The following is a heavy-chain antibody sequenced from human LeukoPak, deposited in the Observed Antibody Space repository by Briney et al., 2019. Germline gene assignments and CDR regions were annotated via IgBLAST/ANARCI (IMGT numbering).Heavy chain of an antibody. J-gene: IGHJ4*02. CDR3: ATFGLVAALDL. D-gene: IGHD5-12*01. CDR1: GFTFSSYS. V-gene: IGHV3-21*01. CDR2: ISSSSSYI. Sequence: GGSLRLSCAASGFTFSSYSMNWVRQAPGKGLEWVSSISSSSSYIYYADSVKGRFTISRDNAKNSLYLQMNSLRAEDTAVYYCATFGLVAALDLWGQGTLVTVSS.